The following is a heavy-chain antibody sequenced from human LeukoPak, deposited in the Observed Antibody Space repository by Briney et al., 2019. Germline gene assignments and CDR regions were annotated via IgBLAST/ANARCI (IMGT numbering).Heavy chain of an antibody. J-gene: IGHJ4*02. CDR3: ARGTEMTSFTGYYSFDY. V-gene: IGHV4-4*07. D-gene: IGHD3-9*01. Sequence: AETLSLTCTVSGGSISTFFWTWIRQAAGKGLEWIGRIYTGSTYYNPSLESRATISVDTSNNRFSLKLTSLTAADTAVYYCARGTEMTSFTGYYSFDYWGRGSLVTVSS. CDR1: GGSISTFF. CDR2: IYTGST.